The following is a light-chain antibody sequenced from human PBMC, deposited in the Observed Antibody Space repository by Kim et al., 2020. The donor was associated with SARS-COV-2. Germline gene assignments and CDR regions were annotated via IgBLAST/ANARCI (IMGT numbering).Light chain of an antibody. CDR1: SSNVGNDA. Sequence: QSVLTQPPSVSEAPRQRVTISCSGRSSNVGNDAVHWYQQLPGKPPKLLIYYDDLLPSGVSDRFSGSKSGTSASLAISGLQSEDEADYYCASWDDSLNAWVFGGGTQLTVL. V-gene: IGLV1-36*01. CDR2: YDD. J-gene: IGLJ3*02. CDR3: ASWDDSLNAWV.